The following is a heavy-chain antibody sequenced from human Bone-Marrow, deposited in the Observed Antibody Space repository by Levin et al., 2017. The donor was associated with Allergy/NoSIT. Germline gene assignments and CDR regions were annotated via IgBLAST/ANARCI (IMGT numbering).Heavy chain of an antibody. Sequence: SQTLSLTCSVTGGSINKSAFYWGWIRQSPGKGLEWVGSINYSGKTYYKPSLKGRVTMSVDTSKNQFSLRLYSVTAADTATYYCTRGEGGRGSELGDVDYWGQGTLLTVS. CDR3: TRGEGGRGSELGDVDY. V-gene: IGHV4-39*07. CDR1: GGSINKSAFY. D-gene: IGHD3-16*01. CDR2: INYSGKT. J-gene: IGHJ4*02.